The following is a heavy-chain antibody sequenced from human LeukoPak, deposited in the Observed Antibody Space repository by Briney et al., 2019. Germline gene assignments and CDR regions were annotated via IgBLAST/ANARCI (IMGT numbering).Heavy chain of an antibody. CDR1: GYSFTSYW. V-gene: IGHV5-51*01. CDR2: IYPGDSDT. Sequence: GASLKISCKGSGYSFTSYWIGWVRQMPGKGLEWMGIIYPGDSDTRYSPSFQGQVTISADKSISTAYLQWSSLKASDTAMSYCASSKKVVNPSSLRYYYYYYMDVWGKGTTVTVSS. J-gene: IGHJ6*03. D-gene: IGHD3-22*01. CDR3: ASSKKVVNPSSLRYYYYYYMDV.